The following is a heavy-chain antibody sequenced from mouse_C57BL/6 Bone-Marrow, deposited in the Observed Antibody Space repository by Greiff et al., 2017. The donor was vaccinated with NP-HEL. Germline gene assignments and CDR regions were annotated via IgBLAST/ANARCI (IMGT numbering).Heavy chain of an antibody. CDR2: IRSKSNNYAT. CDR1: GFSFNTYA. J-gene: IGHJ1*03. V-gene: IGHV10-1*01. CDR3: VRHGLLYQYFDV. Sequence: EVKLMESGGGLVQPKGSLKLSCAASGFSFNTYAMNWVRQAPGKGLEWVARIRSKSNNYATYYADSVKDRLTISRDDSESMLYLQMNNLKTEDTAMYYCVRHGLLYQYFDVWGTGTTVTVSS. D-gene: IGHD2-1*01.